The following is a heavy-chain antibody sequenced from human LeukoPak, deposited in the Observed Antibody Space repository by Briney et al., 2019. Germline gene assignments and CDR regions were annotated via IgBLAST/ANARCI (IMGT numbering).Heavy chain of an antibody. Sequence: GASVKVSCKASGYTFTSYGISWVRQAPGQGLEWMGRIIPTLGIANYAQKFQGRVTITADKSTSTAYMELSSLRSEDTAVYYCARVDYYDSSGYYGHFDYWGQGTLVTVSS. CDR2: IIPTLGIA. CDR3: ARVDYYDSSGYYGHFDY. V-gene: IGHV1-69*04. D-gene: IGHD3-22*01. J-gene: IGHJ4*02. CDR1: GYTFTSYG.